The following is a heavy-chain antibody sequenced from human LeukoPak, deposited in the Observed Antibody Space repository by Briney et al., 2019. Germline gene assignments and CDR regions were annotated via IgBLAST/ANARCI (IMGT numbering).Heavy chain of an antibody. D-gene: IGHD3-22*01. Sequence: PSETLSLTCTVSGGSISSYYWSWIRQPAGKGLEWIGYIYYSGSTNYNPSLKSRVTISVDTSKNQFSLKLSSVTAADTAVYYCARRITMIAGYYFDYWGQGTLVTVSS. J-gene: IGHJ4*02. CDR1: GGSISSYY. CDR3: ARRITMIAGYYFDY. CDR2: IYYSGST. V-gene: IGHV4-59*08.